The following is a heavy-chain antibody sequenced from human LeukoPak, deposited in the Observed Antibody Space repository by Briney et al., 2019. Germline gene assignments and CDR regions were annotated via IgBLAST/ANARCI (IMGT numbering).Heavy chain of an antibody. V-gene: IGHV3-74*03. CDR2: TDPNGIT. CDR3: AKDALMGSDYYYYMDV. CDR1: GFTFSNSW. D-gene: IGHD2-8*01. Sequence: PGGSLRLSCAASGFTFSNSWMHWVRQAPGKGLVWVSRTDPNGITTYADSVKGRFTISRDNSKNTLYLQMNSLRAEDTAVYYCAKDALMGSDYYYYMDVWGKGTTVTISS. J-gene: IGHJ6*03.